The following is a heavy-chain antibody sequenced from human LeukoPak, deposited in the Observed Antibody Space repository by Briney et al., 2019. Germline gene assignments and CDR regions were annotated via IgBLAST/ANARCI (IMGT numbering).Heavy chain of an antibody. CDR3: ARDGVGAPGAFDI. CDR2: ISDDGSKE. J-gene: IGHJ3*02. Sequence: GGSLRLSCAASGFTFSSDAMHWVRQAPGKGLEWVAVISDDGSKEYYADSVKGRFTISRDNSKNTLYLQMNSLRAEDTAVYYCARDGVGAPGAFDIWGQGTMVTVSS. CDR1: GFTFSSDA. D-gene: IGHD1-26*01. V-gene: IGHV3-30-3*01.